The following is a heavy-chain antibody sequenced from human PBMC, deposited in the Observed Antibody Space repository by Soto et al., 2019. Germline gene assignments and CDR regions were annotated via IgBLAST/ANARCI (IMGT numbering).Heavy chain of an antibody. V-gene: IGHV3-23*01. J-gene: IGHJ5*02. CDR1: GFTFSSYA. CDR3: AKRSGYYDSSGYYH. CDR2: ISGSGGST. D-gene: IGHD3-22*01. Sequence: EVQLLESGGGIVQPGGSLRLSCAASGFTFSSYAMSWVRQAPGKGLEWVSAISGSGGSTYYADSVKGRFTISRDNSKNTLYLQMNSLRAEDTAVYYCAKRSGYYDSSGYYHWGQGTLVTVSS.